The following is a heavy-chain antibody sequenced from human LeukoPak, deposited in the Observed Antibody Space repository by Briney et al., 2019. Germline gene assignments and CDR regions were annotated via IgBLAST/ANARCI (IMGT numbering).Heavy chain of an antibody. V-gene: IGHV3-74*01. J-gene: IGHJ6*02. CDR3: ARGLRDRYGMDV. CDR2: IHRDGNNI. Sequence: GGSLRLSCVASGFTFDTYRMHWVRQAPGKGLVWVSRIHRDGNNINYADFVQGRFTVSRDNAKNTLYLQMHSLRVEDTAMYYCARGLRDRYGMDVWGQGTTVTVSS. CDR1: GFTFDTYR.